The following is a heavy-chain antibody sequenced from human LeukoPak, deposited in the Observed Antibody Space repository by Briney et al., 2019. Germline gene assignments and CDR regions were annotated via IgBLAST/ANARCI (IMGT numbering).Heavy chain of an antibody. V-gene: IGHV3-23*01. D-gene: IGHD2-2*01. J-gene: IGHJ4*02. CDR3: AKSIAGEVYCSSTSCSYDY. CDR1: GFTFSSYA. Sequence: GGSLRLSCAASGFTFSSYAMTWVRQAPGKGLEWVSAISGSGGTTYYADSVKGRFTISRDNSKNTLYLQMNSLRAEDTAVYYCAKSIAGEVYCSSTSCSYDYWGQGTLVTVSS. CDR2: ISGSGGTT.